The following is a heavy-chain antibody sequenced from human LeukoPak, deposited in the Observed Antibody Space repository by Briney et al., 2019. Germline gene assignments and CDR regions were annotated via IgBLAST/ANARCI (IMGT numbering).Heavy chain of an antibody. V-gene: IGHV1-69*05. J-gene: IGHJ4*02. Sequence: SVKVSCKASGGTFSSYAISWVRQAPGQGLEWMGRIIPIFGTANYAQKFQGRVTITTDGSTSTAYMELSSLRSEDTAVYYCARDIIAAAGDVYFDYWGQGTLVTVSS. D-gene: IGHD6-13*01. CDR2: IIPIFGTA. CDR1: GGTFSSYA. CDR3: ARDIIAAAGDVYFDY.